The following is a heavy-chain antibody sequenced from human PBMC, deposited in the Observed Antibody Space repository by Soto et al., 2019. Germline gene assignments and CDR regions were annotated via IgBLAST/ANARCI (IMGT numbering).Heavy chain of an antibody. CDR2: IIPILGTA. Sequence: QVQLVQSGAEVKKPGSSVKVSCKASGGTFSSYAISWVRQAPGQGLEWLGGIIPILGTANYAQKFQGRVTTTADESTSTGDMELSSLRSEDTAVYDCDREGDNHRDYGMDVWGQGTTVTVSS. J-gene: IGHJ6*02. CDR1: GGTFSSYA. D-gene: IGHD3-9*01. V-gene: IGHV1-69*01. CDR3: DREGDNHRDYGMDV.